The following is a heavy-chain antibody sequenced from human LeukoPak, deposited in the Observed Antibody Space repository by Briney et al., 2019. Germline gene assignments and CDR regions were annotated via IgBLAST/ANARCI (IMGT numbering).Heavy chain of an antibody. CDR2: INHSGSA. Sequence: PSETLSLTCAVYGGSLRNYYWSWIRQPPGKGLEWIGEINHSGSASYSPSLKSRVTISVDTSKNQFSLKLSSVTAADTAVYYCARSGYSYGNDAFDIWGQGTMVTVSS. J-gene: IGHJ3*02. D-gene: IGHD5-18*01. CDR3: ARSGYSYGNDAFDI. CDR1: GGSLRNYY. V-gene: IGHV4-34*01.